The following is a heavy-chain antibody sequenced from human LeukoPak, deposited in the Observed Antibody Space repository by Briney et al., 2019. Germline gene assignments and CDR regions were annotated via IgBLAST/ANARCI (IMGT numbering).Heavy chain of an antibody. V-gene: IGHV4-38-2*02. Sequence: SETLSLTCTISGYSISSGYYWGWIRQPPGKGLEWIGSIYHGGSTYYNPSLKSRVTISLDAPEKQFSLKLSSVTAADTAVYYCARDLYSSGWGYFDYWGQGTLVTVSS. CDR3: ARDLYSSGWGYFDY. J-gene: IGHJ4*02. D-gene: IGHD6-19*01. CDR1: GYSISSGYY. CDR2: IYHGGST.